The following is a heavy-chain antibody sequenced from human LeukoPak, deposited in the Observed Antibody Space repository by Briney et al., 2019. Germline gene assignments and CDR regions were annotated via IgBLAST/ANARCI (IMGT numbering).Heavy chain of an antibody. J-gene: IGHJ3*02. CDR2: INAGNGNT. CDR3: ARDRLRYFDWYTIGGDAFDI. V-gene: IGHV1-3*01. D-gene: IGHD3-9*01. Sequence: ASVKVSCKASGYTFTSYAMHWVRQAPGQRLEWMGWINAGNGNTKYSQKFQGRVTITRDTSASTAYMELSSLRSEDTAVYYCARDRLRYFDWYTIGGDAFDIWGQGTMVTVSS. CDR1: GYTFTSYA.